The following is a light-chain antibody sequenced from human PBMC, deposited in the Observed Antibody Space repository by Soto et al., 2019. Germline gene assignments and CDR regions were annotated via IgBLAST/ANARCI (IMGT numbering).Light chain of an antibody. V-gene: IGKV3-20*01. CDR1: QSVTTSR. J-gene: IGKJ2*01. Sequence: EIVLTQSPGTLSLSPGERATLSCRASQSVTTSRLAWYQQKPGQAPKVLIYGGSNRVTGIPDRFSGSGSGTHFTLTISRLEPEAFAIYYFQQGSGSPQTFGEGDKLEIK. CDR3: QQGSGSPQT. CDR2: GGS.